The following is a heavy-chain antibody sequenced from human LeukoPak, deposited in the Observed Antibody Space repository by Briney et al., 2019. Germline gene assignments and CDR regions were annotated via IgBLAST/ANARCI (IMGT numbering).Heavy chain of an antibody. CDR2: IYHSGST. D-gene: IGHD3-22*01. Sequence: SETLSPTCAVSDGSISSGGYSWSWIRQPPGKGLEWIGYIYHSGSTYYNPSLKSRVTISVDRSKNQFSLKLSSVTAADTAVYYCARVDSSGYYSFDYWGQGTLVTVSS. CDR3: ARVDSSGYYSFDY. V-gene: IGHV4-30-2*01. CDR1: DGSISSGGYS. J-gene: IGHJ4*02.